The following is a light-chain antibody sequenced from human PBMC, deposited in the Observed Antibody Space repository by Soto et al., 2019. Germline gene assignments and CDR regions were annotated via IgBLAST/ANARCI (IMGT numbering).Light chain of an antibody. CDR2: GAC. V-gene: IGKV3-20*01. J-gene: IGKJ5*01. CDR3: QRYDSSPPIT. Sequence: VLTQSPGTLSLSPGERATLSCSASENISRNYLAWYQQKPGQAPRLLIYGACSRANGIPERVSGGGSGTDFNLTIGRREPEDFSVYYCQRYDSSPPITFGQGTRLEMK. CDR1: ENISRNY.